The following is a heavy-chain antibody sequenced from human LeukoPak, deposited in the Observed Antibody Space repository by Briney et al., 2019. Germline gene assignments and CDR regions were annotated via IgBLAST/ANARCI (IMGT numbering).Heavy chain of an antibody. J-gene: IGHJ4*02. D-gene: IGHD2-2*01. V-gene: IGHV4-39*01. CDR3: ARHRDIVVVPAASPIGY. CDR1: GGSISSSSYY. Sequence: SKTLSLTCTVSGGSISSSSYYWGWIRQPPGKGLEWIGSIYYSGSTYYNPSLKSRVTISVDTSKNQFSPKLSSVTAADTAVYYCARHRDIVVVPAASPIGYWGQGTLVTVSS. CDR2: IYYSGST.